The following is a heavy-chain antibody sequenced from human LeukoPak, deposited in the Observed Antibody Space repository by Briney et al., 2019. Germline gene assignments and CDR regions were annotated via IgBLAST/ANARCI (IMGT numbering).Heavy chain of an antibody. D-gene: IGHD3-22*01. CDR2: IIPIFGTP. CDR3: ARGAAIYDRRGYYFLW. CDR1: GGTFSRYA. Sequence: VASVKVSCKASGGTFSRYAISWVRQAPGQGLEWMGGIIPIFGTPNYAQKFQGRVTITADESTTTAYMELTSLRSEDTAIYYCARGAAIYDRRGYYFLWWGQGTLVTVSS. V-gene: IGHV1-69*13. J-gene: IGHJ4*02.